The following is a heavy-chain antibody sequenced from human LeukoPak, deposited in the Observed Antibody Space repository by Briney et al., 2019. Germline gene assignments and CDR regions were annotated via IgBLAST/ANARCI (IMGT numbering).Heavy chain of an antibody. CDR1: GFTFSSYG. CDR2: IWYDGSNK. CDR3: ARADDSSGYYQH. Sequence: GRSLRLSCAASGFTFSSYGMHWVRQAPGKGLEWVAVIWYDGSNKYYADSVKGRFTISRDNSKNTLYLQMNSLRAEDTAVYYCARADDSSGYYQHWGQGTLVTVSS. V-gene: IGHV3-33*01. J-gene: IGHJ1*01. D-gene: IGHD3-22*01.